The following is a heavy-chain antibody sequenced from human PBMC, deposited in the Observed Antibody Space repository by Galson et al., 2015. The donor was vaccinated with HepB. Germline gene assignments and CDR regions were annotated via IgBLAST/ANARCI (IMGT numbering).Heavy chain of an antibody. J-gene: IGHJ6*03. CDR1: GYTFAGYY. CDR3: ARDANPRTIYYYYYYLDV. D-gene: IGHD3-3*01. Sequence: SVKVSCKASGYTFAGYYLHWVRQAPGQGLEWMGWINPNNGGTNYAQKFQGRVTMTRDTSTSTVYMELSRLRSDDTAVYYCARDANPRTIYYYYYYLDVWGKGTTVTVSS. V-gene: IGHV1-2*02. CDR2: INPNNGGT.